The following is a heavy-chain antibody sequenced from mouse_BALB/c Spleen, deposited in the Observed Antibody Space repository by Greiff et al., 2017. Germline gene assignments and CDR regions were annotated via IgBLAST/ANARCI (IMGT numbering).Heavy chain of an antibody. Sequence: DVKLVESGGGLVQPGGSRKLSCAASGFTFSSFGMHWVRQAPEKGLEWVAYISSGSSTIYYADTVKGRFTISRDNPKNTLFLQMTSLRSEDTAMYYCARVYDYPYYAMDGWGQGTSVTVSS. J-gene: IGHJ4*01. D-gene: IGHD2-4*01. V-gene: IGHV5-17*02. CDR1: GFTFSSFG. CDR3: ARVYDYPYYAMDG. CDR2: ISSGSSTI.